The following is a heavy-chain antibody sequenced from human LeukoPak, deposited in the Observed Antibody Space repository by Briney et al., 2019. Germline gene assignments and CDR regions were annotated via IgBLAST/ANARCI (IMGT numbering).Heavy chain of an antibody. D-gene: IGHD3-16*02. V-gene: IGHV4-38-2*02. CDR2: IYHSGST. CDR3: ATRMITFGGVIVDHFDY. CDR1: GYSISSGYY. J-gene: IGHJ4*02. Sequence: KPSETLSLTCTVSGYSISSGYYWGWIRQPPGKGLEWIGSIYHSGSTYYNPSLKSRVTISVDTSKNQFSLKLSSVTAADTAVYYCATRMITFGGVIVDHFDYWGQGTLVTVSS.